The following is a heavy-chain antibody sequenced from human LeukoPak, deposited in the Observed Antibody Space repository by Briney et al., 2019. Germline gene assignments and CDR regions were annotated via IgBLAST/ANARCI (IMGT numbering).Heavy chain of an antibody. CDR1: GYTFTGYY. Sequence: GASVKVSCTASGYTFTGYYMHWVRQAPGQGLEWMGWIKADSGDTNYAQRFQGRVTMTRDTSISAVYMDLSRLRSDDTAVYHCATSGYPYNAFDIWGQGTMVTVSS. V-gene: IGHV1-2*02. D-gene: IGHD3-22*01. J-gene: IGHJ3*02. CDR3: ATSGYPYNAFDI. CDR2: IKADSGDT.